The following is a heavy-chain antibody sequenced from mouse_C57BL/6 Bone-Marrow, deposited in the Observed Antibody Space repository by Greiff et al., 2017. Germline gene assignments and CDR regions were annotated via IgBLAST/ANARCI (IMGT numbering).Heavy chain of an antibody. CDR2: IDPSDSYT. CDR3: ARLAIYYGNYAWFAY. CDR1: GYTFTSYW. J-gene: IGHJ3*01. Sequence: QVQLQQPGAELVMPGASVKLSCKASGYTFTSYWMHWVKQRPGQGLEWIGEIDPSDSYTNYNQKFKGKSTVTVDKSSSTAYMQLSSLTSEDSAVYYCARLAIYYGNYAWFAYWGQGTLVTVSA. V-gene: IGHV1-69*01. D-gene: IGHD2-1*01.